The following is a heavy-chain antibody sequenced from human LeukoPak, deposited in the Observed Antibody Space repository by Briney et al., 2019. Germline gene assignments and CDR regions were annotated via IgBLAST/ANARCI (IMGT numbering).Heavy chain of an antibody. CDR3: ARDGSGSYYGGPVYLDY. D-gene: IGHD1-26*01. J-gene: IGHJ4*02. V-gene: IGHV3-21*01. Sequence: GGSLRLSCAASGFTFSSYSMNWVRQAPGKGLEWVSSISSSSSYIYYADSVKGRFTISRDNAKNSLYLQMNSLRAEDTAVYYCARDGSGSYYGGPVYLDYWGQGALVTVSS. CDR1: GFTFSSYS. CDR2: ISSSSSYI.